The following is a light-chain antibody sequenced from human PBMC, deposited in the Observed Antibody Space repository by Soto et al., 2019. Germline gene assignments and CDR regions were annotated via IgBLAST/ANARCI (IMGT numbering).Light chain of an antibody. Sequence: DIQMTQSPSTLSASVGDRVTITCRASQTISSWLAWYQQKPGKAPKLLIYNASNLEKGVPSRFSGSGSGTEFTLTISSLQPDDFATYYCHQYNSYSPITFGQGTRLEIK. CDR1: QTISSW. CDR2: NAS. V-gene: IGKV1-5*03. J-gene: IGKJ5*01. CDR3: HQYNSYSPIT.